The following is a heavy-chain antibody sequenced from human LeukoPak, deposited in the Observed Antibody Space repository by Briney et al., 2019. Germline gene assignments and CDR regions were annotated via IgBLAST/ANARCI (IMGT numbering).Heavy chain of an antibody. CDR1: GGSFSGYY. Sequence: SETLSLTCAVYGGSFSGYYWSWIRQPPGKGLEWIGEINHSGSTNYNPSLKSRVTISVDTSKNQFSLKLSSVTAADTAVYYCARAEGVGATTRPFDYWGQGTLVTVSS. J-gene: IGHJ4*02. V-gene: IGHV4-34*01. CDR3: ARAEGVGATTRPFDY. D-gene: IGHD1-26*01. CDR2: INHSGST.